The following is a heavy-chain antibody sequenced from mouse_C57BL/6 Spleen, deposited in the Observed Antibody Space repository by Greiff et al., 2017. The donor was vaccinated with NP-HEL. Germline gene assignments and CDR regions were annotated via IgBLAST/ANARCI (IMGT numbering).Heavy chain of an antibody. D-gene: IGHD2-3*01. J-gene: IGHJ2*01. CDR1: GYTFTSYW. Sequence: QVQLQQPGAELVMPGASVKLSCKASGYTFTSYWMHWVKQRPGQGLEWIGEIDPSDSYTNYNQKFKGKSTLTVDKSSSTAYMQLSSLTSEDSAVYYCARGRDGYSGDFDYWGQGTTLTVSS. CDR2: IDPSDSYT. CDR3: ARGRDGYSGDFDY. V-gene: IGHV1-69*01.